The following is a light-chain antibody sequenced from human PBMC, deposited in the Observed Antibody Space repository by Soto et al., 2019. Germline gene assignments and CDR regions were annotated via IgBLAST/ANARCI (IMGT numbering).Light chain of an antibody. CDR1: SSNIGRNY. V-gene: IGLV1-47*01. J-gene: IGLJ3*02. CDR2: RNN. Sequence: QSVLTQPPSASGTPGQRVTISCSGSSSNIGRNYVYWYQQLPGMAPKLLIYRNNQRPSGVPDRFSGSKSGTSASLAISGLRSEDEADYYCAAWDDSLSGVMFGGGTKLTVL. CDR3: AAWDDSLSGVM.